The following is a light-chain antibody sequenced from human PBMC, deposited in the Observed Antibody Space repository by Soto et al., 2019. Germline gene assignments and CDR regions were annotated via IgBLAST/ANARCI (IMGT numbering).Light chain of an antibody. CDR1: SSDVGGYNY. Sequence: QSALTQPASVSGSPGQSITISCTGTSSDVGGYNYVSWYQQHPGKAPKLMIYDVSNRPSGVSNRFSGSKSGNTASLTISGLQAEDEADYYCSSYTSSSTPNWVFGGGTKPTVL. CDR2: DVS. CDR3: SSYTSSSTPNWV. J-gene: IGLJ3*02. V-gene: IGLV2-14*01.